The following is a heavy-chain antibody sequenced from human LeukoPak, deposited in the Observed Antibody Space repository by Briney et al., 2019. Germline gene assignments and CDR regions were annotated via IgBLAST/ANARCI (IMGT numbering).Heavy chain of an antibody. V-gene: IGHV3-11*01. J-gene: IGHJ6*02. CDR3: ASSIGLIGGGVDV. D-gene: IGHD4-23*01. CDR2: ITDSGNNI. CDR1: GFTFSDYN. Sequence: GGSLRLSCAASGFTFSDYNMNWVRQAPGKGLEWVSYITDSGNNIHYADSVKGRFTISRDNAKNSLYLQMNSLRAADTAVYYRASSIGLIGGGVDVWGQGTTVTVSS.